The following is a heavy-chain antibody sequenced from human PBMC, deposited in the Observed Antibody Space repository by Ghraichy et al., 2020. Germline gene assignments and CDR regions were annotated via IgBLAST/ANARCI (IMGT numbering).Heavy chain of an antibody. CDR1: GGSFSGYY. V-gene: IGHV4-34*01. CDR3: ARLGQWGSSSSYYYGMDV. D-gene: IGHD6-6*01. CDR2: INHSGST. Sequence: SETLSLTCAVYGGSFSGYYWSWIRQPPGKGLEWIGEINHSGSTNYNPSLKSRVTISVDTSKNQFSLKLSSVTAADTAVYYCARLGQWGSSSSYYYGMDVWGQGTTVTVSS. J-gene: IGHJ6*02.